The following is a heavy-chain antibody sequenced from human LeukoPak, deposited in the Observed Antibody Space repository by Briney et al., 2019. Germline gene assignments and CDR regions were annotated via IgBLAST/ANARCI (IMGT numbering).Heavy chain of an antibody. Sequence: PGGSLRLSCAASGFTFSTYAMNWVRQAPGKGLQWVSAISGSGGNTYYADSVKGRFTISRDNSKDTLYLQMNSLRAEDTAVYYCAKGGYYYDSSGIDYWGQGTLVTVSS. D-gene: IGHD3-22*01. J-gene: IGHJ4*02. CDR1: GFTFSTYA. CDR3: AKGGYYYDSSGIDY. CDR2: ISGSGGNT. V-gene: IGHV3-23*01.